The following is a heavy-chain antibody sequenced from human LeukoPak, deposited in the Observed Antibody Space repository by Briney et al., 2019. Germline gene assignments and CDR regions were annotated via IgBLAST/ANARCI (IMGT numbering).Heavy chain of an antibody. Sequence: SGPTLVKPTQTLTLTCTFSGFSLSTSGVGVGWIRQPPGKALEWLALIYWDDDKRYSPSLKSRLSITKDTSKNQVVLTMTNMDPVDTATYYCAHSGGHYDYVWGSYRYISYFDYWGQGTLVTVSS. D-gene: IGHD3-16*02. CDR2: IYWDDDK. CDR3: AHSGGHYDYVWGSYRYISYFDY. J-gene: IGHJ4*02. V-gene: IGHV2-5*02. CDR1: GFSLSTSGVG.